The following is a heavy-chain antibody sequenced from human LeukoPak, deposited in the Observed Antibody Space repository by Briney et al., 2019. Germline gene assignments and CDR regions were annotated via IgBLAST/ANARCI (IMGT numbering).Heavy chain of an antibody. CDR2: ISSSSSYI. J-gene: IGHJ3*02. D-gene: IGHD3-22*01. V-gene: IGHV3-21*01. CDR1: GFTFSSYS. CDR3: ARDRRITMIVVGHDAFDI. Sequence: GGSLRLSCVASGFTFSSYSMNWVRQAPGKGLEWVSSISSSSSYIYYADSVKGRFTISRDNAKNSLYLQMNSLRAEDTAVYYCARDRRITMIVVGHDAFDIWGQGTMVTVSS.